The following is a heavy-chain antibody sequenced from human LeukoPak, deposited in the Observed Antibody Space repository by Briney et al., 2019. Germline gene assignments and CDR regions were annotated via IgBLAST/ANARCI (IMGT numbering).Heavy chain of an antibody. CDR1: GFTFSTYW. Sequence: PGGSLRLSCAASGFTFSTYWMHWVRQVPGKGLVWVSHINTDGTSTAYADSVKGRFTISRDNARNTLYLQMNSLRAEDTAVYYCANTEHYDILTGYLNWGQGTLVTVSS. V-gene: IGHV3-74*01. CDR2: INTDGTST. CDR3: ANTEHYDILTGYLN. D-gene: IGHD3-9*01. J-gene: IGHJ4*02.